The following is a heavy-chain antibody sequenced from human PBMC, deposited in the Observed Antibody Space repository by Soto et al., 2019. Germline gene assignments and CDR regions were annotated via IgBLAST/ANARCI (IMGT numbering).Heavy chain of an antibody. V-gene: IGHV3-48*03. D-gene: IGHD6-19*01. CDR1: GFTFSIYE. J-gene: IGHJ6*02. CDR2: ISSSGSTI. Sequence: PAGSLRLSCAASGFTFSIYEMNWVRQAPGKGLEWVSYISSSGSTIYYADSVKGRFTISRDNAKNSLYLQMNSLRAEDTAVYYCARASPQWYYYGMDVWGQGTTVTVSS. CDR3: ARASPQWYYYGMDV.